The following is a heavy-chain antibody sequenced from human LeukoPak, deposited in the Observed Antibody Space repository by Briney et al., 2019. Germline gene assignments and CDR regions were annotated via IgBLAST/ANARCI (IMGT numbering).Heavy chain of an antibody. CDR2: IYIGDNP. CDR1: GLTVSSSY. CDR3: ARVRPWAFDY. V-gene: IGHV3-53*04. J-gene: IGHJ4*02. Sequence: GGSLRLSCAASGLTVSSSYMSWVRQAPGKGLEWVSIIYIGDNPHYADSVKGRFTISRHNSKNTLYLQMNNLRAEDTAVYYCARVRPWAFDYWGQGTLVTVSS.